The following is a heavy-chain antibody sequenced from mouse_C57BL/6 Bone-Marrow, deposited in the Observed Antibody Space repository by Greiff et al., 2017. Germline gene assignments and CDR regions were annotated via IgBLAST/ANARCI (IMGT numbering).Heavy chain of an antibody. CDR3: ARHGGSLFDY. V-gene: IGHV5-12*01. CDR1: GFTFSDYY. Sequence: EVHLVESGGGLVQPGGSLKLSCAASGFTFSDYYMYWVRQTPEKRLEWVAYISNGGGSTYYPDTVKGRFTISRDNAKNTLYLQMSRLKSEDTAMYYCARHGGSLFDYWGQGTTLTVSS. J-gene: IGHJ2*01. CDR2: ISNGGGST.